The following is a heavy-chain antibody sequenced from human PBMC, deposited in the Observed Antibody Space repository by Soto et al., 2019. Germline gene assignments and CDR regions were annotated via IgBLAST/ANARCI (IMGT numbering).Heavy chain of an antibody. CDR3: ARGQKWDYGDYIGGMDV. Sequence: GGSLRLSCAASGFTFSSYAMHWVRQAPGKGLEWVAVISYDGSNKYYADSVKGRFTISRDNSKNTLYLQMNSLRAEDTAVYYCARGQKWDYGDYIGGMDVWGQGTTVTVSS. CDR1: GFTFSSYA. V-gene: IGHV3-30-3*01. CDR2: ISYDGSNK. D-gene: IGHD4-17*01. J-gene: IGHJ6*02.